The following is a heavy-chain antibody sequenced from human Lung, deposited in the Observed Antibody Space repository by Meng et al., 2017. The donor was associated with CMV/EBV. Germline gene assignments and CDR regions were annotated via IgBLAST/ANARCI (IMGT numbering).Heavy chain of an antibody. CDR2: IRNDGSNK. V-gene: IGHV3-30*02. CDR3: AKPMYSNWLWELVDF. J-gene: IGHJ3*01. Sequence: SCVVSGFTFSSHGMHWVRQAPGKGLEWVAFIRNDGSNKYHADSVKGRFTISRDNSKNTLYLQMRRLRPDDTAVYYCAKPMYSNWLWELVDFWGQGXMVTVSS. CDR1: GFTFSSHG. D-gene: IGHD1-26*01.